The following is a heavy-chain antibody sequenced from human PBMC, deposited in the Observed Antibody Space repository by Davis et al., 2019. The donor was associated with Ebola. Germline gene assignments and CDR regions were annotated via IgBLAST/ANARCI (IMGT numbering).Heavy chain of an antibody. CDR1: GDSLSGFY. V-gene: IGHV4-59*01. CDR2: IYYTGRV. CDR3: ARGGQGVGAGRWLDP. D-gene: IGHD1-26*01. Sequence: SETLSLTCSVSGDSLSGFYWSWIRQTPGKGLEWIGYIYYTGRVEYSPPLQSRVPISIDTSESRFSLKLTPVTPADTAVYYCARGGQGVGAGRWLDPWGQGNLVTVSS. J-gene: IGHJ5*02.